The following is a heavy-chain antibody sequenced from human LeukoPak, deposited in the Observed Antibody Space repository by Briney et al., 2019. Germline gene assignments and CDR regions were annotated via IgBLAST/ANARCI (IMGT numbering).Heavy chain of an antibody. Sequence: ASVKVSCKASGGTFNSYAISWVRQAPGHGLEWMGGIIPIFGTANYAQKFQGRVTITADESTSTAYMELSSLRSEDTAVYYCARDPLYSSSPRWGQGTLVTVSS. V-gene: IGHV1-69*01. CDR2: IIPIFGTA. CDR1: GGTFNSYA. J-gene: IGHJ4*02. CDR3: ARDPLYSSSPR. D-gene: IGHD6-13*01.